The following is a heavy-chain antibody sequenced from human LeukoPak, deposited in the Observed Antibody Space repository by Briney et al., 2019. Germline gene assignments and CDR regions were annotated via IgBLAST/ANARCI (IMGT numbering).Heavy chain of an antibody. Sequence: SGPTLVNPTQTLTLTCTFSGFSLSTSGMCVSWIRQPPGKALEWLARIDWDDDKYYSTSLKTRLTISKDTSKNQVVLTMTNMDPVDTATYYCARIPYYDSSGCYFDYWGQGTLVTVSS. CDR1: GFSLSTSGMC. J-gene: IGHJ4*02. D-gene: IGHD3-22*01. CDR2: IDWDDDK. V-gene: IGHV2-70*11. CDR3: ARIPYYDSSGCYFDY.